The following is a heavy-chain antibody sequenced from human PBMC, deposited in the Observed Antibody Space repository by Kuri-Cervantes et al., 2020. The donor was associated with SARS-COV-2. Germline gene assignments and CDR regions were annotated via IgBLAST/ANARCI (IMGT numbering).Heavy chain of an antibody. CDR2: INPSGGST. CDR3: SRDSLGYCSSTSCYSDTAMVPPIDY. Sequence: ASVKVSCKASGYTFTSYYMHWVRQATGQGLEWMGIINPSGGSTSYVQKFQGRVTMTRDTSTSTVYMELSSLRSEDTAVYYCSRDSLGYCSSTSCYSDTAMVPPIDYWGQGTLVTVSS. J-gene: IGHJ4*02. V-gene: IGHV1-46*01. CDR1: GYTFTSYY. D-gene: IGHD2-2*02.